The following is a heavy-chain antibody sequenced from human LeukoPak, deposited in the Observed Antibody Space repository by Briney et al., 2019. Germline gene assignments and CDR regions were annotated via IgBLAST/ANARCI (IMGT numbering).Heavy chain of an antibody. CDR3: ARLPEGPYYYYMDV. CDR2: IYYSGST. CDR1: GVSISSSNSY. J-gene: IGHJ6*03. Sequence: SETLSLTCTVSGVSISSSNSYWGWIRQPPGKGLEWIGSIYYSGSTYYNPSLKSRVTIFVDTSKNQFSLRLSSVTAADTAVYYCARLPEGPYYYYMDVWGKGTTVTISS. V-gene: IGHV4-39*01.